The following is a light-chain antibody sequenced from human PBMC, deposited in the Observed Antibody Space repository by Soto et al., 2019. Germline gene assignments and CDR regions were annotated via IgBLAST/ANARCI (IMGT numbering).Light chain of an antibody. CDR3: QQFYTWPQT. V-gene: IGKV3-15*01. Sequence: ETVLTQSPATLSVSPGERATLSCRASQSVDNNLAWYQQKPGQAPRLLIYGASTRATGIPARFSGSGSGTDFTLTISSPQSEDFAVYFCQQFYTWPQTFGHGTRVEI. CDR2: GAS. J-gene: IGKJ1*01. CDR1: QSVDNN.